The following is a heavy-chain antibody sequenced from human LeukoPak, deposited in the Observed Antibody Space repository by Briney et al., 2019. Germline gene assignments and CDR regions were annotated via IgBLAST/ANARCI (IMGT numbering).Heavy chain of an antibody. J-gene: IGHJ4*02. D-gene: IGHD2-21*02. CDR1: GFTFSSYG. Sequence: GGSLRLSCAASGFTFSSYGMHWVRQAPGKGLEWVAFIRYDGSNKYYADSVKGRFTISRDNSKNTLYLQMNSLRAEDTAVYYCAKAGPYCGGDCYELDYWSQGTLVTVSS. V-gene: IGHV3-30*02. CDR3: AKAGPYCGGDCYELDY. CDR2: IRYDGSNK.